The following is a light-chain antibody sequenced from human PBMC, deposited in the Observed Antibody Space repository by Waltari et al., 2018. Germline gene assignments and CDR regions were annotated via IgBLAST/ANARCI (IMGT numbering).Light chain of an antibody. V-gene: IGLV4-69*01. CDR1: SGHSSNI. Sequence: QLVLTQSPSASASLGASVKLTCTLSSGHSSNIIAWLQQQPEKGPRYLMKVNSDGSHSKGAEIPDRFSGSSSGAERYLTLSTVQSEDEADYHCQTGGHGTWVFGGGTKLTVL. J-gene: IGLJ3*02. CDR3: QTGGHGTWV. CDR2: VNSDGSH.